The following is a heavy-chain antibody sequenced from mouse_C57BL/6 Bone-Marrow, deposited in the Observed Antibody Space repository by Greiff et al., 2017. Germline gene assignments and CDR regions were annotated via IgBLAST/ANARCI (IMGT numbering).Heavy chain of an antibody. CDR1: GYTFTEYT. V-gene: IGHV1-62-2*01. J-gene: IGHJ3*01. CDR2: FYPGSGSI. CDR3: ARHEDNWAWFGY. Sequence: LVESGAELVKPGASVKLSCKASGYTFTEYTIHWVKQRSGQGLEWIGWFYPGSGSIKYNEKFKDKATLTADKSSSTVYMELSRLTSEGSAVFFDARHEDNWAWFGYWGQGTQVNVCA. D-gene: IGHD4-1*01.